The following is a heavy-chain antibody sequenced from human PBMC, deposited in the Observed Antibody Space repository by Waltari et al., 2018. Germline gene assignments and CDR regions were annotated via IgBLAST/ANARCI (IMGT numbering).Heavy chain of an antibody. Sequence: EVQLVESGGGLVKPGGSLRLSCAASGFTFSSYSMKWVRQAPGKGLEWVSSISSSSSYIYYADSVKGRFTISRDNAKNSLYLQMNSLRAEDTAVYYCARLVAVAFDYWGQGTLVTVSS. CDR3: ARLVAVAFDY. D-gene: IGHD6-19*01. J-gene: IGHJ4*02. CDR2: ISSSSSYI. V-gene: IGHV3-21*01. CDR1: GFTFSSYS.